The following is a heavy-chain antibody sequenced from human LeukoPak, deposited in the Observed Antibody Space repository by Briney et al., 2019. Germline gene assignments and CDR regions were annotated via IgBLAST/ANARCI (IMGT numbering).Heavy chain of an antibody. Sequence: GGSLRLSCVGSGFTFSDAWMSWVRQAPGKGLEWVGRIKGKSDGGTIDYAAPVKGRFTISRDDSRNTLYLQMNSLKTEDTAVYYCTTRRQDGWWGQGTLVTVS. D-gene: IGHD2-15*01. V-gene: IGHV3-15*01. CDR3: TTRRQDGW. CDR2: IKGKSDGGTI. CDR1: GFTFSDAW. J-gene: IGHJ4*02.